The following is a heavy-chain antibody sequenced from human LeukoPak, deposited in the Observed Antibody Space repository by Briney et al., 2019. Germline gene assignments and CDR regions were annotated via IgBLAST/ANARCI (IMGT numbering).Heavy chain of an antibody. CDR1: GGTFSSYA. CDR3: ASPTPSRYCSSTSCYIYYMDV. V-gene: IGHV1-69*13. Sequence: GASVKVSCKASGGTFSSYAISWVRQAPGQGLEWMGGIIPIFGTANYAQKFQGRVTITADESTSTAYMELSSPRSEDTAVYYCASPTPSRYCSSTSCYIYYMDVWGKGTTVTVSS. CDR2: IIPIFGTA. J-gene: IGHJ6*03. D-gene: IGHD2-2*02.